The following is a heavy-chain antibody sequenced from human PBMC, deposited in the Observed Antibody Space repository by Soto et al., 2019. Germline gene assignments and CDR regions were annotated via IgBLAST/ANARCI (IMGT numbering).Heavy chain of an antibody. V-gene: IGHV4-59*01. CDR2: FYSSGSP. D-gene: IGHD3-22*01. CDR1: GGSLSGYY. Sequence: QVQLQESGPGLLKPSETLSLTCTVSGGSLSGYYWSWIRQPPGKGLEWIGDFYSSGSPHHNPSLKNRVSISEDRSKNEVSLKLSSVTAADTAIYYCAREFYYDSSGIGFDSWGQGTLVTVSS. J-gene: IGHJ4*02. CDR3: AREFYYDSSGIGFDS.